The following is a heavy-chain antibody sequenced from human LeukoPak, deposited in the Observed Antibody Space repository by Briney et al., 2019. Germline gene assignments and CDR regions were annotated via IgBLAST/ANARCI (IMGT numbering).Heavy chain of an antibody. CDR1: GFTFSSYW. J-gene: IGHJ4*02. CDR2: INSDGSST. V-gene: IGHV3-74*01. Sequence: LGGSLRLSCAASGFTFSSYWMHWVRQAPGKGLVWVSRINSDGSSTSYADSVKGRFTISRDNSKNTLYLQMNSLRAEDTAVYYCARGHSGTSFFDYWGQGILVTVSS. D-gene: IGHD3-10*01. CDR3: ARGHSGTSFFDY.